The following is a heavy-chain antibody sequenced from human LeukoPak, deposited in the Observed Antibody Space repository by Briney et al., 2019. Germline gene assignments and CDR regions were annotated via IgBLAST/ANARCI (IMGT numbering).Heavy chain of an antibody. CDR1: GFTFSDYY. Sequence: GGSLRLSCAASGFTFSDYYMSWIRQAPGKGLEWVSYISSSGSTIYYADSVKGRFTISRDNAKNSLYLQMNSLRAEDTAVYYCARIGFCSSTSCYSPPFDPWGQGTLVTVSS. V-gene: IGHV3-11*04. D-gene: IGHD2-2*02. CDR3: ARIGFCSSTSCYSPPFDP. CDR2: ISSSGSTI. J-gene: IGHJ5*02.